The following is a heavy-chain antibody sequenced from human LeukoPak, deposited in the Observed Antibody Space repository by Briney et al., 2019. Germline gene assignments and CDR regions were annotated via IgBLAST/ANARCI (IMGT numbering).Heavy chain of an antibody. CDR2: ISERGGST. J-gene: IGHJ4*02. V-gene: IGHV3-23*01. CDR1: GISLSNYA. D-gene: IGHD3-10*01. Sequence: GGSLRLSCVVSGISLSNYAMTWARQAPGKGLEWVSYISERGGSTTYAYSVKGRFTISRDTSLNTLYLQMNNLRAEDTAVYFCAKRGVVIRGLLVIGYHQEAYHYDFCGQGGLVTVSS. CDR3: AKRGVVIRGLLVIGYHQEAYHYDF.